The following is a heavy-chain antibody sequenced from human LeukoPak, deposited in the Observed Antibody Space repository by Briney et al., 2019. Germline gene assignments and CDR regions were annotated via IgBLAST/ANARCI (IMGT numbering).Heavy chain of an antibody. CDR2: IYHSGNT. CDR3: ARAEIGSWGFDP. V-gene: IGHV4-31*02. Sequence: SWIRQHPGKGLEWIGYIYHSGNTYYNPSLKSRVTISVDTSKNQFSLKMSSVTAADTAVYYCARAEIGSWGFDPWGQGTLVTVSS. D-gene: IGHD2-15*01. J-gene: IGHJ5*02.